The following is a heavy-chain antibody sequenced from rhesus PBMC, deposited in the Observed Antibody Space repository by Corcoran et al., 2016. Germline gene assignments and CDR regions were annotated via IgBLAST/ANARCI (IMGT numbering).Heavy chain of an antibody. CDR2: ISIGGGT. Sequence: VQWVESGGGLVQPGASLRLSCAASEVTFSSYDMHWVRQAPGKGLELVSAISIGGGTYYPDSVKGRFTISRDNAKNSLYLQMSSLRAEDTAVYYCARGNGMDVWGRGVLVTVSS. CDR3: ARGNGMDV. V-gene: IGHV3-132*01. J-gene: IGHJ5-2*02. D-gene: IGHD1-32*01. CDR1: EVTFSSYD.